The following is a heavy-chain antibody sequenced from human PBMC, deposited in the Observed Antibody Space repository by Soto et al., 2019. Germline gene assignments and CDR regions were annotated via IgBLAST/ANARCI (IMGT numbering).Heavy chain of an antibody. CDR3: AREPARYYDFWSGYLNYFDY. V-gene: IGHV4-59*01. CDR2: IYYSGST. Sequence: SETLSLTCTVSGGSISSYYWSWIRQPPGKGLEWIGYIYYSGSTNYNPSLKSRVTISVDTSKNQFSLKLSSVTAADTAVYYCAREPARYYDFWSGYLNYFDYWGQGTLVTVSS. J-gene: IGHJ4*02. CDR1: GGSISSYY. D-gene: IGHD3-3*01.